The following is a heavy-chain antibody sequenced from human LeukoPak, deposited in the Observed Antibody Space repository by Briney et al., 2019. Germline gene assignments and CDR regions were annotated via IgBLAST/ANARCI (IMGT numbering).Heavy chain of an antibody. Sequence: GGSLRLSCVASGFTFTNAWMSWVRQAPGKGLEWVGRIKSKSDSETTDYAAPVKGRFTLSRDDSKNTLYLQMNSLKNEDTAVYCCSKGGDYSRSVDYWGQGTLVTVSS. D-gene: IGHD2-21*01. CDR2: IKSKSDSETT. CDR3: SKGGDYSRSVDY. V-gene: IGHV3-15*01. J-gene: IGHJ4*02. CDR1: GFTFTNAW.